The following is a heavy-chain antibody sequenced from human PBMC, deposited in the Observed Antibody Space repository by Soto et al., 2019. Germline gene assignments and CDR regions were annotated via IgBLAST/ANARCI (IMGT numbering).Heavy chain of an antibody. CDR3: VRSGTSSGRFSDY. J-gene: IGHJ4*02. V-gene: IGHV5-51*01. CDR2: IYPSDSDL. Sequence: GESLKISCKGSGYTFTSYWIGWVRQMPGEGLEWMGVIYPSDSDLRYSPSFQGKFTISADKSITTAYLQWSSLKAADTAMYYCVRSGTSSGRFSDYWGQGTLVTVSS. D-gene: IGHD2-15*01. CDR1: GYTFTSYW.